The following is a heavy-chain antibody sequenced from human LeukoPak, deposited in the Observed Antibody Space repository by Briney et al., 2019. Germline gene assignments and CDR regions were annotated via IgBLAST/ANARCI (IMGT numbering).Heavy chain of an antibody. CDR1: GGSISSYY. D-gene: IGHD1-26*01. J-gene: IGHJ4*02. CDR2: IYYSGST. CDR3: ATDLFRGSYF. Sequence: SETLSLTCTVSGGSISSYYWSWIRQPPGKGLEWIGYIYYSGSTNYNPSLKSRVTISVDTSKNQFSLKLSSVTAADTAVYYCATDLFRGSYFWGQGTLVTVSS. V-gene: IGHV4-59*12.